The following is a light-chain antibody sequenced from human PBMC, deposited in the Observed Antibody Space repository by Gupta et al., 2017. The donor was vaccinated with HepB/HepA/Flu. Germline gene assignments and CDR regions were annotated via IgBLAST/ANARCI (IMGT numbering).Light chain of an antibody. V-gene: IGLV3-25*03. J-gene: IGLJ2*01. CDR1: ALPKQY. CDR3: QSADSSGTYVV. CDR2: KDS. Sequence: SSALPQPPSVSVSPGPTARITCSGDALPKQYAYWYQQKPGQAPVLVIYKDSERPSGIPERFSGSSSGTTVTLTISGVQAEDEADYYCQSADSSGTYVVFGGGTKLTVL.